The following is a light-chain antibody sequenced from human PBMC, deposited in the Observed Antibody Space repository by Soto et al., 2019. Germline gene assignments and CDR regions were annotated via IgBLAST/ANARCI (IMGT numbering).Light chain of an antibody. CDR1: QSISNH. CDR2: DAS. J-gene: IGKJ1*01. V-gene: IGKV1-5*01. Sequence: DIQMTQSPSSLSASVEDRVIITCRASQSISNHLNWYQQKPGKAPKLLIYDASNLESGVPSRFSGSGSGTEFTLTISNLQPDDFATYYCQQYENYWTFGQGTKVDI. CDR3: QQYENYWT.